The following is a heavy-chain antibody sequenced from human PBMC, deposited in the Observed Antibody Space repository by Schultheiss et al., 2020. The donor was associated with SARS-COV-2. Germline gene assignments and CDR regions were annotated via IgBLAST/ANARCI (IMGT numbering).Heavy chain of an antibody. CDR1: GFTFNTYE. D-gene: IGHD3-3*01. J-gene: IGHJ6*02. CDR3: ARDEAYYDFWSGRGGNYYYAMDV. Sequence: GGSLRLSCAASGFTFNTYEMNWVRQAPGKGLEWLSYISATGTTIYYADSVKGRFTISRDNAKNSLYLQMNNLRAEDTALYYCARDEAYYDFWSGRGGNYYYAMDVWGQGTTVTVSS. V-gene: IGHV3-48*03. CDR2: ISATGTTI.